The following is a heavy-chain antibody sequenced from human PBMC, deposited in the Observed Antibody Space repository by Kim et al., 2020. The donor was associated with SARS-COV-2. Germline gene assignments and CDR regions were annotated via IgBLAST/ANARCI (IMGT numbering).Heavy chain of an antibody. CDR1: GGTFSSYA. J-gene: IGHJ4*02. D-gene: IGHD3-3*01. V-gene: IGHV1-69*13. CDR2: IIPIFGTA. CDR3: ARGGFTIFGVVQVGDY. Sequence: SVKVSCKASGGTFSSYAISWVRQAPGQGLEWMGGIIPIFGTANYAQKFQGRVTITADESTSTAYMELSSLRSEDTAVYYCARGGFTIFGVVQVGDYWGQGTLVTVSS.